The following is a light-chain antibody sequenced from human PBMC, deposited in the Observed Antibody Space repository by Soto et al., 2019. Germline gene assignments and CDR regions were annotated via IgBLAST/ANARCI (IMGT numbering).Light chain of an antibody. CDR2: GAS. Sequence: EIVMTQSPATLSVSPGERATLSCRASQSVSSNLAWYQLKPGQAPRLLIYGASTRATGIPAKFSGSVSETEFTLSISSLQSEDFAVYSCQQYNNWPLTFGGGTKVEIK. CDR1: QSVSSN. CDR3: QQYNNWPLT. V-gene: IGKV3-15*01. J-gene: IGKJ4*01.